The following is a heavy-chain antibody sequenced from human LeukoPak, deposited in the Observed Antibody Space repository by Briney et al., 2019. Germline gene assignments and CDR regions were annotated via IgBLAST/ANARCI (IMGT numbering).Heavy chain of an antibody. Sequence: PSETLSLTCAVYGGSFSGYYWSWIRQPPGKGLEWIGEINHSGSTNYNPSLKSRVTISVDTSKTQFSLKLSSVTAADTAVYYCARGHLIYDVLTGYYNLWGQGTLVTVSS. CDR1: GGSFSGYY. CDR3: ARGHLIYDVLTGYYNL. J-gene: IGHJ4*02. D-gene: IGHD3-9*01. CDR2: INHSGST. V-gene: IGHV4-34*01.